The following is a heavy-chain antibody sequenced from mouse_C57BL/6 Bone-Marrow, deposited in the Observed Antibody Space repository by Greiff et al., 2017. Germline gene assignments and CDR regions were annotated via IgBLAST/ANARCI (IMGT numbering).Heavy chain of an antibody. J-gene: IGHJ4*01. CDR3: ARTKKKWGGAMDY. CDR1: GYTFTSYG. D-gene: IGHD1-1*02. CDR2: IYPRSGNT. V-gene: IGHV1-81*01. Sequence: VQLVESGAELARPGASVKLSCKASGYTFTSYGISWVKQRTGQGLEWIGEIYPRSGNTYYNEKFKGKATLTADKSSSTAYMELRSLTSEDSAVYFGARTKKKWGGAMDYWGQGTSVTVSS.